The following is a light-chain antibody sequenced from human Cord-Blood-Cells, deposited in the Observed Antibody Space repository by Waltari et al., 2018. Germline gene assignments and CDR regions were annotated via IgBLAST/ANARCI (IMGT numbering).Light chain of an antibody. CDR2: GAS. Sequence: DIQMTQSPSSLSASVGDRVTITCRASQSISSYLHWYQQKPGKAPKLLIYGASSLQSGIPSRFSGSGSGTDFTLTINSLQPEDFATYYCQQSDSTPFTFGPGTKVDIK. CDR3: QQSDSTPFT. V-gene: IGKV1-39*01. CDR1: QSISSY. J-gene: IGKJ3*01.